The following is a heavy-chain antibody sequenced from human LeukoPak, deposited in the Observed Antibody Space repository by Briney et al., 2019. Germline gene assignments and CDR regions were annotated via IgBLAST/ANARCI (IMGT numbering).Heavy chain of an antibody. D-gene: IGHD3-22*01. Sequence: GGSLRLSCAASGFTFSSYAMSWVRQAPGKGLEWVAVIWYDGSNKYYADSVKGRFTISRDNSKNTLYLQMNSLRAEDTAVYYCARAPYDSSGYFYWYFDLWGRGTLVTVSS. CDR3: ARAPYDSSGYFYWYFDL. V-gene: IGHV3-33*08. CDR2: IWYDGSNK. J-gene: IGHJ2*01. CDR1: GFTFSSYA.